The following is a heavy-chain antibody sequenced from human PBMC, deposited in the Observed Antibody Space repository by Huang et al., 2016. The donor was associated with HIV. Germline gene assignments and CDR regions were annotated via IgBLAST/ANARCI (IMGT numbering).Heavy chain of an antibody. V-gene: IGHV3-21*06. CDR1: GFTFSEFA. D-gene: IGHD2-15*01. Sequence: EGQLVESGGGLVKPGGSLRLSCAASGFTFSEFAFSWVRQASGKGRGLVSCIGTTGRRYYIADSVKGRFTIYRDNAKNSLFLQMNSMEAEDTAIYNGARDRYYDDGGSADLFMEDYNMDVWGKGTTVTVSS. CDR3: ARDRYYDDGGSADLFMEDYNMDV. CDR2: IGTTGRRY. J-gene: IGHJ6*03.